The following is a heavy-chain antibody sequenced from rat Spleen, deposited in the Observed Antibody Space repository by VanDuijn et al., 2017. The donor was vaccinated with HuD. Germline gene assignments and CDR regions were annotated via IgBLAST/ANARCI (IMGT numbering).Heavy chain of an antibody. CDR2: MTYNGDT. V-gene: IGHV2-63*01. Sequence: QVQLKESGPGLVQPSQTLSLTCTVSGFSLTTYNVHWVRQPPGKGLEWMGRMTYNGDTAYNSALKSRLSINRDTSKNQVFLKMNSLQSEDTATYYCVRDLGGSSDHWGQGVMVTVSS. CDR1: GFSLTTYN. J-gene: IGHJ2*01. CDR3: VRDLGGSSDH. D-gene: IGHD4-6*01.